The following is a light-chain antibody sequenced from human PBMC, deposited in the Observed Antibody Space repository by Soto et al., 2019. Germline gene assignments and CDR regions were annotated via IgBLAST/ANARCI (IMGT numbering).Light chain of an antibody. V-gene: IGKV3-11*01. J-gene: IGKJ3*01. CDR3: QQRSNWPPEVT. CDR2: DAS. Sequence: EIVLTQSPDTLSLSPGERATLSCRASQSVSSSLAWYQQKPGQAPRLLIYDASNRATGIPARFSGSGSGTDFTLTSSSLEPEDFAVYYWQQRSNWPPEVTFGPGTKVDIK. CDR1: QSVSSS.